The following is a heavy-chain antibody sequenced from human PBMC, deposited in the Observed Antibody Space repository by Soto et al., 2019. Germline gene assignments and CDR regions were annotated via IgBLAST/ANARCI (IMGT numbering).Heavy chain of an antibody. CDR2: ISYDGSKK. CDR3: AKMDADLLPYYYYGMDV. V-gene: IGHV3-30*18. CDR1: GFRFSEYG. D-gene: IGHD1-26*01. Sequence: QVQLVESGGGVVQPGRSLRLSCAASGFRFSEYGIHWVRQAPGKGLEWVALISYDGSKKFYTDSVKGRFTISRDNSKNTMYLQIDRLRAEDTAVYYCAKMDADLLPYYYYGMDVWGQGTTVTVSS. J-gene: IGHJ6*02.